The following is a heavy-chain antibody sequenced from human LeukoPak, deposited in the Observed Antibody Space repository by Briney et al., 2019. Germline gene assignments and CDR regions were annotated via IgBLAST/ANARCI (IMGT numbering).Heavy chain of an antibody. CDR1: GGSISGGYS. Sequence: SQTLSLTCAVSGGSISGGYSWSWIRQPPGKGLEWIGYIYHDGRTYYNPSLMSRAVLSVDRSRNQFSLNLASVTAADTAVYYCARDSEEHDLGAFDIWGQGTLVTV. V-gene: IGHV4-30-2*01. CDR2: IYHDGRT. J-gene: IGHJ3*02. CDR3: ARDSEEHDLGAFDI. D-gene: IGHD1-26*01.